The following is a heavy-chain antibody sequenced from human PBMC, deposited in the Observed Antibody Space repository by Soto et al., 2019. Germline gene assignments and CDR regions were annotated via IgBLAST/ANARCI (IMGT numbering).Heavy chain of an antibody. CDR2: IKQDGSEK. Sequence: GGSLRLSCAASGFSFSSYAMTWVRQAPGKGLEWVANIKQDGSEKYYVDSVKGRFTISRDNAKNSLYLQMNSLRAEDTAVYYCARDSKVDLLWFGELFGYWGQGTLVTVS. CDR1: GFSFSSYA. CDR3: ARDSKVDLLWFGELFGY. V-gene: IGHV3-7*05. D-gene: IGHD3-10*01. J-gene: IGHJ4*02.